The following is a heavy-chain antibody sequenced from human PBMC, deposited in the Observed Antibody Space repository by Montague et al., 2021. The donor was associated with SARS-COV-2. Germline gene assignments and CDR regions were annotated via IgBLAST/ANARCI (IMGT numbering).Heavy chain of an antibody. J-gene: IGHJ4*02. CDR2: IYTSGTT. Sequence: TLSLTCTVSGVSISSGSYYWSWIRQPAGKGLEWIGRIYTSGTTDYSFSLKSRVTISVDTSKNQFSLKLTPVTAADTAVYYCARAHSGSWAHLDNWGQGSLVTVSS. CDR1: GVSISSGSYY. V-gene: IGHV4-61*02. CDR3: ARAHSGSWAHLDN. D-gene: IGHD5-12*01.